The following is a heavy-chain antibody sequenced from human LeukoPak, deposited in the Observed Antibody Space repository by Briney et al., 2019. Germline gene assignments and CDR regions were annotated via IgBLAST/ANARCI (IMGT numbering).Heavy chain of an antibody. D-gene: IGHD3-3*01. J-gene: IGHJ4*02. Sequence: ASVKVSCKASGYTFTSYGISWVRQAPGQGLEWMGWISTYNGNTNYAQKLQGRVTMTTDTSTSTAYMELRSLRSDDTAVYYCARETYYDFWSGYYYFDYWGQGTLVTVSS. CDR2: ISTYNGNT. V-gene: IGHV1-18*01. CDR1: GYTFTSYG. CDR3: ARETYYDFWSGYYYFDY.